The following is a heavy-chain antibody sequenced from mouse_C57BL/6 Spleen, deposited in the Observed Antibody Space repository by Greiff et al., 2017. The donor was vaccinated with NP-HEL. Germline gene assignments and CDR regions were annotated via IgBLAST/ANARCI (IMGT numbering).Heavy chain of an antibody. CDR1: GYAFSSSW. Sequence: VKLVESGPELVKPGASVKISCKASGYAFSSSWMNWVKQRPGKGLAWIGRIYPGDGDTNYNGKFKGKATLTADKSSSTAYMQLSSLTSEDSAVYFCARREELRRYFDYWGQGTTLTVSS. CDR3: ARREELRRYFDY. CDR2: IYPGDGDT. D-gene: IGHD1-1*01. V-gene: IGHV1-82*01. J-gene: IGHJ2*01.